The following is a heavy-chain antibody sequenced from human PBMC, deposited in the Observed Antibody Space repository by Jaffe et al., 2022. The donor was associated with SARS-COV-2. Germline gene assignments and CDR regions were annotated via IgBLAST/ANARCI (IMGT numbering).Heavy chain of an antibody. D-gene: IGHD3-9*01. Sequence: QVQLVQSGAEVKKPGASVKVSCKASGYTFTSYGISWVRQAPGQGLEWMGWISAYNGNTNYAQKLQGRVTMTTDTSTSTAYMELRSLRSDDTAVYYCARVWGYFDWLEGNGAFDIWGQGTMVTVSS. J-gene: IGHJ3*02. V-gene: IGHV1-18*01. CDR2: ISAYNGNT. CDR1: GYTFTSYG. CDR3: ARVWGYFDWLEGNGAFDI.